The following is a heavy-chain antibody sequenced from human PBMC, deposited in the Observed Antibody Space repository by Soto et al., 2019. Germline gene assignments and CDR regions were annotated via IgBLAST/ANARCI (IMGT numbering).Heavy chain of an antibody. D-gene: IGHD5-12*01. CDR1: GFTFSNAW. CDR2: IKSKTDGGTT. J-gene: IGHJ5*02. Sequence: EVQLVESGGGLVKPGGSLRLSCAASGFTFSNAWMNWVRQAPGKGLEWVGRIKSKTDGGTTDYAAPVKGRFTISRDDSKNTLYLQMNSLKTVDKAVYYCTTGFPRGYSGYDYAWGQGTLVSVSS. V-gene: IGHV3-15*07. CDR3: TTGFPRGYSGYDYA.